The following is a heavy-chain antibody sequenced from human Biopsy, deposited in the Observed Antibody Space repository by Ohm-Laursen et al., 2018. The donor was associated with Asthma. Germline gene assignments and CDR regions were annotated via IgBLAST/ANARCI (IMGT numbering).Heavy chain of an antibody. D-gene: IGHD3-16*01. CDR2: INHSGST. CDR3: ARRGGVRRYFDY. Sequence: SETLSLTCPVSGGSFSGYYWSWIRQPPGKGLEWIGEINHSGSTNYNPSLKSRVTISVDTSKNQFSLKLSSVTAADTAVYFCARRGGVRRYFDYWGQGTLVTVSS. V-gene: IGHV4-34*01. CDR1: GGSFSGYY. J-gene: IGHJ4*02.